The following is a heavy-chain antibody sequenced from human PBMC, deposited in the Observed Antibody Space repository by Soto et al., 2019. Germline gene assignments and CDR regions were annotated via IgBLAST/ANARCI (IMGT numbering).Heavy chain of an antibody. D-gene: IGHD5-18*01. CDR1: VFTFSTYA. CDR2: ISGSGGST. Sequence: PGGSLRLSCAASVFTFSTYAMSWVRQAPGKGLEWVSAISGSGGSTYYADSVKGRFTISRDNSKNTLYLQMNSLRAEDTAVYYCAKIQGYSYGPGWFDPWGQGTLVTVSS. J-gene: IGHJ5*02. V-gene: IGHV3-23*01. CDR3: AKIQGYSYGPGWFDP.